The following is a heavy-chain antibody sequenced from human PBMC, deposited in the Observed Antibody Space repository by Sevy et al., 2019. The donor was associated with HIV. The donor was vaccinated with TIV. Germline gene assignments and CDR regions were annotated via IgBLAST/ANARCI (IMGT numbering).Heavy chain of an antibody. CDR1: GFTFTNYA. CDR3: AGGRYDSSGSFDAFDI. J-gene: IGHJ3*02. V-gene: IGHV3-23*01. CDR2: IFGARGVI. D-gene: IGHD3-22*01. Sequence: GGSLRLSCAASGFTFTNYAMNWVRQAPGKGLEWVSTIFGARGVIYDADSLKGRFTISGDNSKNTLYLQMDSLRAEDTAVYYCAGGRYDSSGSFDAFDIWGQGTMVTVSS.